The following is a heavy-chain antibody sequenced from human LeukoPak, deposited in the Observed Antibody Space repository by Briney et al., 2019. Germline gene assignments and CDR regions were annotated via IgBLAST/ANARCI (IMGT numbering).Heavy chain of an antibody. CDR1: GGSISIYY. CDR3: ARGRTIKYSSGWYPTY. V-gene: IGHV4-59*01. J-gene: IGHJ4*02. Sequence: SETLSLTCTVSGGSISIYYWSWIRQPPGKGREWIGYIYYSGSTNYNPSLKSRVTISVDTSKNQFSLKLSSVTAADTAVYYCARGRTIKYSSGWYPTYWGQGTLVTVSS. CDR2: IYYSGST. D-gene: IGHD6-19*01.